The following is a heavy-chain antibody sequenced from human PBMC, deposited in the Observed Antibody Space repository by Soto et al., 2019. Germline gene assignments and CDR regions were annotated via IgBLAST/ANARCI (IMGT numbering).Heavy chain of an antibody. Sequence: GESLKISCNGSAYSFAGYWITWVRQKPGKGLECMGRIDPRDSQTYYSPSFRGHVTISATKTDTTVFLQWSSLRDSDTAMYYCARRVSDCDTGRDFQYYFETWGRGTPVAVSS. D-gene: IGHD2-21*01. J-gene: IGHJ4*02. CDR2: IDPRDSQT. CDR1: AYSFAGYW. CDR3: ARRVSDCDTGRDFQYYFET. V-gene: IGHV5-10-1*01.